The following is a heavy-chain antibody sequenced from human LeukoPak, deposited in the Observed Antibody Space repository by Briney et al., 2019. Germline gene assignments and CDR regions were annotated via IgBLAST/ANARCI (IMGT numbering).Heavy chain of an antibody. D-gene: IGHD2-15*01. CDR2: MYHSGTT. V-gene: IGHV4-4*02. CDR3: ARIYCSDISCWIDY. Sequence: SGTLSLTCAVSGGSISRGNWWSWVRQPPGKGLEWIGEMYHSGTTNYNPSLKSRASISVDTSKNHFSLKLSSVTAADTAVYYCARIYCSDISCWIDYWGQGTLVTVSP. CDR1: GGSISRGNW. J-gene: IGHJ4*02.